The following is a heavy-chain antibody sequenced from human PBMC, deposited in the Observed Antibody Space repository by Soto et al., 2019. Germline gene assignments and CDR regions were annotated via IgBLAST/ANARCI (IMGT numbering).Heavy chain of an antibody. V-gene: IGHV3-64D*06. D-gene: IGHD3-22*01. J-gene: IGHJ4*02. CDR1: GFTFSSYA. CDR2: ISSNGGST. Sequence: GGSLRLSCSASGFTFSSYAMHWVRQAPGKGLEYVSAISSNGGSTYYADSVKGRFTISRDNSKNTLYLQMSSLRAEDTAVYYCVKVGPYYYDSSGYYDYWGQGTLVTVSS. CDR3: VKVGPYYYDSSGYYDY.